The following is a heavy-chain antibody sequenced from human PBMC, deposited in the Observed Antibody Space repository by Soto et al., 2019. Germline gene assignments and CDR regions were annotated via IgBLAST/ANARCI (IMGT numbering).Heavy chain of an antibody. Sequence: EVQLVESGGGLVQPGGSLTLSCAASGFTFSSYWMHWVRQAPGKGLVWVARIKSDGSGTIYADSVKGRLTISRDNARNTLDLQMISLRAEDTAVYFCARGDGDYYDGNGYLGRHWGQGALVTVSS. J-gene: IGHJ4*02. CDR3: ARGDGDYYDGNGYLGRH. V-gene: IGHV3-74*01. D-gene: IGHD3-22*01. CDR1: GFTFSSYW. CDR2: IKSDGSGT.